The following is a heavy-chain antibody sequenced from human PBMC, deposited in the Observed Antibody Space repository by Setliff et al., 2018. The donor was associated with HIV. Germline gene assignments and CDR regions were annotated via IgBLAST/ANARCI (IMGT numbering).Heavy chain of an antibody. CDR1: GGSFSSYG. CDR2: IIPMYRTA. Sequence: RASVKVSCKASGGSFSSYGISWVRQAPGQGLEWMGGIIPMYRTANYAQKFQGRVTITADESTSTAYMELSRLRSDDTAVYYCARGALGGDYAGALDFWGQGTPVTVSS. V-gene: IGHV1-69*13. D-gene: IGHD3-16*01. J-gene: IGHJ4*01. CDR3: ARGALGGDYAGALDF.